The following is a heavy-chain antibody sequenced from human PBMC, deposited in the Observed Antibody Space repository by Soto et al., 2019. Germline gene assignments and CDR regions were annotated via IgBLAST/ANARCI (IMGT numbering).Heavy chain of an antibody. J-gene: IGHJ6*03. CDR2: IIPILGIA. CDR1: GGTFSSYT. D-gene: IGHD4-17*01. Sequence: SVKVSCKASGGTFSSYTISWVRQAPGQGLEWMGRIIPILGIANYAQKFQGRVTITADKSTSTAYMELSSLRSEDTAVYYCARGMTTVTGPYYYYYMDVWGKGTTVTVSS. V-gene: IGHV1-69*02. CDR3: ARGMTTVTGPYYYYYMDV.